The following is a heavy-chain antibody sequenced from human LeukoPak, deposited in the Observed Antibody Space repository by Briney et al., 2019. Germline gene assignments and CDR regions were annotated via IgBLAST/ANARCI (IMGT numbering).Heavy chain of an antibody. CDR1: GGSISSSSYY. CDR3: ARHAPYCSGGSCYLTTQPRYGMDV. J-gene: IGHJ6*02. CDR2: IYYSGST. V-gene: IGHV4-39*01. D-gene: IGHD2-15*01. Sequence: SETLSLTCTVSGGSISSSSYYWGWIRQPPGKGLEWIGSIYYSGSTYYNPSLKSRVTISVGTSKNQFSLKLSSVTAADTAVYYCARHAPYCSGGSCYLTTQPRYGMDVWGQGTTVTVSS.